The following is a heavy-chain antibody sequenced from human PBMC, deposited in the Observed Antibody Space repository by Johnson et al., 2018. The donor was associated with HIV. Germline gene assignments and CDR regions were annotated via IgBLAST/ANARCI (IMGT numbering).Heavy chain of an antibody. V-gene: IGHV3-30*04. J-gene: IGHJ3*02. CDR3: AKVGPANDVLGAGDAFDI. D-gene: IGHD2-8*01. CDR1: AFTFSSYA. CDR2: ISYDASNK. Sequence: QVQLVESGGGVVQPGRSLRLSCAASAFTFSSYAMHWVRQAPGKGLEWVAVISYDASNKYYADSVKGRFTISRDNSKNTLYLQMNSLRAEDTAVYYCAKVGPANDVLGAGDAFDIWGQGTMVTVSS.